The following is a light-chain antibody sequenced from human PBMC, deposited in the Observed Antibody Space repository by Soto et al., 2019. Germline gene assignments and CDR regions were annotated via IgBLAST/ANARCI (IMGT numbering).Light chain of an antibody. Sequence: QSVLTQPASVSGAPGQSITISCTGTNSDVNSVSWHQQHPGKAPKLMIYEVINRSSGVSTRFSGSKSGNTASLTISGLQAEDEADYYCSSSTSSNTFVFGTGTKVTVL. CDR1: NSDVNS. CDR3: SSSTSSNTFV. CDR2: EVI. V-gene: IGLV2-14*01. J-gene: IGLJ1*01.